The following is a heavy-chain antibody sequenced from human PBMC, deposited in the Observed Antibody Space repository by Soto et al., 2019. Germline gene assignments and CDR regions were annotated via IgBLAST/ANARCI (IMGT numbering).Heavy chain of an antibody. D-gene: IGHD3-22*01. CDR2: ITPIFGTA. V-gene: IGHV1-69*06. Sequence: ASVKVSCKASGGTFSSYAISWVRQAPGQGLEWMGGITPIFGTANYAQKFQGRVTITADKSTSTAYMELSSLRAEDTAVYYCAKEQYYYDSSGYYYVGYFDYWGQGTLVTVSS. CDR1: GGTFSSYA. J-gene: IGHJ4*02. CDR3: AKEQYYYDSSGYYYVGYFDY.